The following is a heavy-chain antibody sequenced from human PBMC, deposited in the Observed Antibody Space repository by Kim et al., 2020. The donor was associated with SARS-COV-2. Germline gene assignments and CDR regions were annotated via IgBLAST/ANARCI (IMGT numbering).Heavy chain of an antibody. V-gene: IGHV4-59*08. CDR2: IYYSGST. D-gene: IGHD3-22*01. J-gene: IGHJ3*02. Sequence: SETLSLTCTVPGGSISSYYWSWIRQPPGKGLEWIGYIYYSGSTNYNPSLKSRVTISVDTSKNQFSLKLSSVTAGDTAVYYCARQRRLSYYYDSSAEGAFDIWGQGTMVTVSS. CDR3: ARQRRLSYYYDSSAEGAFDI. CDR1: GGSISSYY.